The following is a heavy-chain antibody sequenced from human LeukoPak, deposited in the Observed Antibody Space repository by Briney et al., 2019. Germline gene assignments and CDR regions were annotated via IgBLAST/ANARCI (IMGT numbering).Heavy chain of an antibody. CDR1: GGSIRSSSSY. D-gene: IGHD5-12*01. V-gene: IGHV4-39*07. Sequence: SETLSLTCTVSGGSIRSSSSYWGWIRQPPGKGLEWIGSIYYSGSTYYNPSLKSRVTISVDTSKNQFSLKLSSVTAADTAVYYCARASGYREFDYWGQGTLVTVSS. J-gene: IGHJ4*02. CDR3: ARASGYREFDY. CDR2: IYYSGST.